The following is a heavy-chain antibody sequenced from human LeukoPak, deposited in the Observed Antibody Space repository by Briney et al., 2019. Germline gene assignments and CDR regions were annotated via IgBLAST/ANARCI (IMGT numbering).Heavy chain of an antibody. Sequence: ASVKISCMASGYTFTDYYMHWVQQAPGKGLEWMGRVDPEDGETIYAEKFQGRVTITADTSTDTAYMELSSLRSEDTAVYYCATTIVAVAGTIGNWFDPWGQGTLVTVSS. CDR2: VDPEDGET. CDR3: ATTIVAVAGTIGNWFDP. CDR1: GYTFTDYY. V-gene: IGHV1-69-2*01. D-gene: IGHD6-19*01. J-gene: IGHJ5*02.